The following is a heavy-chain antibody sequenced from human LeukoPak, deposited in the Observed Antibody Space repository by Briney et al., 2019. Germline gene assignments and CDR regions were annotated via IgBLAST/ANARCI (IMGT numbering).Heavy chain of an antibody. CDR3: ARDRYCSGGSCYSRLDY. Sequence: QPGGSLRLSCAASGFTFSSYGMHWVRQAPGKGLEWVAVIWYDGSNKYYADSVKGRFTISRDNSKNTLYLQMNSLRAEDTAVYYCARDRYCSGGSCYSRLDYWGQGTLVTVPS. J-gene: IGHJ4*02. V-gene: IGHV3-33*01. CDR1: GFTFSSYG. CDR2: IWYDGSNK. D-gene: IGHD2-15*01.